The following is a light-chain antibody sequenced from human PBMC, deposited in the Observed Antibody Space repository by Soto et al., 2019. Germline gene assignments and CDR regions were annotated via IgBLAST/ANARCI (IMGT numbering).Light chain of an antibody. V-gene: IGLV2-14*01. Sequence: QSVLTQPASVSGSPGQSVTISCTGTSSDVGAYKYVSWYQQHPGKAPKLMIYEVSNRPSGVSNRFSGSKSGNTASLTISGLQADDEADYYCNSYAGDIIRFVFGTGTKLNVL. CDR1: SSDVGAYKY. CDR3: NSYAGDIIRFV. CDR2: EVS. J-gene: IGLJ1*01.